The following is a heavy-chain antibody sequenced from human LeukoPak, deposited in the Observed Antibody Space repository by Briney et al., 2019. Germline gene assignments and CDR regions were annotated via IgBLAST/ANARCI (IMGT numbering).Heavy chain of an antibody. J-gene: IGHJ4*02. D-gene: IGHD5-18*01. CDR3: ARVAPRESGYSYQGFDY. CDR2: INPNSGGT. CDR1: GYTFTGYY. V-gene: IGHV1-2*02. Sequence: ASVKVSCKASGYTFTGYYMHWVRQAPGQGLEWMGWINPNSGGTNYAQKFQGRVTTTRDTSISTAYMELSRLRSDDTAVYYCARVAPRESGYSYQGFDYWGQGTLVTVSS.